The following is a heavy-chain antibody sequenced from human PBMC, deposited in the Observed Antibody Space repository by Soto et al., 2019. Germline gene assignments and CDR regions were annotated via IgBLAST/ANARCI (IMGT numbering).Heavy chain of an antibody. D-gene: IGHD5-18*01. V-gene: IGHV4-31*08. CDR2: IYYSGST. CDR3: AHLPWKQLWPRAPVVY. J-gene: IGHJ4*02. CDR1: GGSISSGGYY. Sequence: SETLSLTFTFSGGSISSGGYYWSWIRQHPGKGLEWIGYIYYSGSTYYNPSLKSRVTITKDTSKNQLVLTMTNMDPVDTATYYCAHLPWKQLWPRAPVVYWGQRTPVTVSS.